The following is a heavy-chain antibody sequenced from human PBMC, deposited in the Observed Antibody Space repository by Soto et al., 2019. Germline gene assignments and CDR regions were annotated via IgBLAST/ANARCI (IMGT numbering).Heavy chain of an antibody. D-gene: IGHD2-15*01. CDR3: ARDQPQRYCSGGTCRPAYGMDV. V-gene: IGHV4-39*02. CDR2: IYYSGDT. CDR1: GGSISSDSFY. J-gene: IGHJ6*02. Sequence: SETLSLTCTVSGGSISSDSFYWAWIRQPPGKGLEWIGIIYYSGDTYYNPSLAGRLTMSVDTSNQFSLTLRSVTAADTALYYCARDQPQRYCSGGTCRPAYGMDVWGQGTTVTVSS.